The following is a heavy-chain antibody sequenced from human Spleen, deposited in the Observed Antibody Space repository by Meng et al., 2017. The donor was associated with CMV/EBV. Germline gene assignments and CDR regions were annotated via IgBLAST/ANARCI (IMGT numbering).Heavy chain of an antibody. Sequence: GSLRLSCTVSGDSVTSGSHYWSWIRQSPGKGLEWIGHIYYSGNANYNPSLKSRGTISVDTSKNQCSLKLNSVTTADTAVYYCARGQTYEVFSDYYLLLGAFDIWGQGTMVTVSS. CDR2: IYYSGNA. CDR3: ARGQTYEVFSDYYLLLGAFDI. D-gene: IGHD3-22*01. V-gene: IGHV4-61*01. CDR1: GDSVTSGSHY. J-gene: IGHJ3*02.